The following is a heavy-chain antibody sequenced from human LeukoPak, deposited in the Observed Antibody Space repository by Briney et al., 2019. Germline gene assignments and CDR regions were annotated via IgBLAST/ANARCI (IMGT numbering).Heavy chain of an antibody. CDR1: GFTFSSYE. V-gene: IGHV3-48*03. D-gene: IGHD5-18*01. CDR2: ISGSGITI. J-gene: IGHJ4*02. CDR3: ARGGNSDDHFDY. Sequence: GGSLRLSCEASGFTFSSYEMVWVRQAPGKGLEWISFISGSGITIYYADSVKGRFSISRDNAKNSLSLQMSRLRAEDTAVYFCARGGNSDDHFDYWGQGTLVTVSS.